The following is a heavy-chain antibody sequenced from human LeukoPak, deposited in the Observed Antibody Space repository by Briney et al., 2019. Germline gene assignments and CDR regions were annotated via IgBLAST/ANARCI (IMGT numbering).Heavy chain of an antibody. Sequence: VASVTVSCTASAYTFTSYDINWVRQATGQGLEWMGWMNPNSGNTGYAQKFQGRVTITRNTSISTAYMELSSLRSEDTAVYYCARAVAGPRDYWGQGTLVTVSS. V-gene: IGHV1-8*03. D-gene: IGHD6-19*01. CDR1: AYTFTSYD. CDR2: MNPNSGNT. J-gene: IGHJ4*02. CDR3: ARAVAGPRDY.